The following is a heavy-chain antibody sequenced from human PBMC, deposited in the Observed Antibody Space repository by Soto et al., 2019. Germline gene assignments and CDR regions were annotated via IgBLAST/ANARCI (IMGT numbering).Heavy chain of an antibody. CDR3: ARLQGYWSGGSCYSYNWFDP. CDR1: GYSFTSYW. D-gene: IGHD2-15*01. J-gene: IGHJ5*02. V-gene: IGHV5-51*01. CDR2: IYPGDSDT. Sequence: PGESLKISCKGSGYSFTSYWIGWVRQMPGKGLEWMGIIYPGDSDTRYSPSFQGQVTISADKSISTAYLQWSSLKASDTAIYYCARLQGYWSGGSCYSYNWFDPWGQGTRVTVSS.